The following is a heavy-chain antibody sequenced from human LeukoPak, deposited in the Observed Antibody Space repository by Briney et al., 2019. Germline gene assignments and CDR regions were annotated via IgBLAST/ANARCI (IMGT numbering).Heavy chain of an antibody. V-gene: IGHV3-30-3*01. Sequence: PGRSLRLSCAASGFTFSSYAMHWVRQAPGKGLEWVAVISYDGSNKYYADSVRGRFTISRDNSKNTLYLQMNSLRDEDTAVYYCAKDAEHSSGWYPGNWGQGTLVIVS. CDR1: GFTFSSYA. D-gene: IGHD6-13*01. J-gene: IGHJ4*02. CDR3: AKDAEHSSGWYPGN. CDR2: ISYDGSNK.